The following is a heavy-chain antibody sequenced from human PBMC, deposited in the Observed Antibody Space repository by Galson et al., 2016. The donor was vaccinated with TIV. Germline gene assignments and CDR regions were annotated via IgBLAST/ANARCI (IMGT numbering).Heavy chain of an antibody. J-gene: IGHJ4*02. Sequence: SLRLSCAASGFTFSRHWMSWVRQAPGKGLEWVGRSRNYTDSDNKEYAAPVEGRFIISRDDSRNTLFLQMNSLRAEDTAVYYCARTRDGGRHGGDYWGQGTLVTVSS. CDR2: SRNYTDSDNK. D-gene: IGHD3-16*01. CDR1: GFTFSRHW. V-gene: IGHV3-72*01. CDR3: ARTRDGGRHGGDY.